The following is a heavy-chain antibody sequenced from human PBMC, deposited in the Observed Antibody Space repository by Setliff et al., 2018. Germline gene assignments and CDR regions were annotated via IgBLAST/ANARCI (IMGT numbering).Heavy chain of an antibody. D-gene: IGHD3-3*01. Sequence: GASVKVSCKVSGYTLTELSMHWVRQAPGKGLEWMGGFDPEDGETIYAQKFQGRVTMTEDTSTDTAYMELSSLRSDDTAVYYCASSRDYNFWSGYYSPLDYWGQGTLVTVSS. CDR1: GYTLTELS. CDR3: ASSRDYNFWSGYYSPLDY. CDR2: FDPEDGET. J-gene: IGHJ4*02. V-gene: IGHV1-24*01.